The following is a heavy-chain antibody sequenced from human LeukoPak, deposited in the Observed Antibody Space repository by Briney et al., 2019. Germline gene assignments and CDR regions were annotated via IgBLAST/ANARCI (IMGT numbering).Heavy chain of an antibody. CDR3: ASPGDYDRVY. J-gene: IGHJ4*02. CDR1: GFTFNGLG. V-gene: IGHV3-30*03. D-gene: IGHD3-22*01. CDR2: ISYDGSNK. Sequence: PGGSLRLSCAASGFTFNGLGIHWVRQAPGKGLEWVALISYDGSNKYYVDSVKGRFTISRDNSKNTLYLQMNSLRAEDTAVYYCASPGDYDRVYWGQGTLVTVSS.